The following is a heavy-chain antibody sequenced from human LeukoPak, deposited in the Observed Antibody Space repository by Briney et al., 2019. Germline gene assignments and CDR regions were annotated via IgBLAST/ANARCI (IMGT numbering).Heavy chain of an antibody. CDR3: AKGRLWGRGGYHYYYMDV. Sequence: GGSLRLSCEASGFTFSSDAMNWVRQAPGKGLEWVSAISGSGSSPYYADSVKGRLTVSRDNTKNTLYLQMSSLRVEDTALYYCAKGRLWGRGGYHYYYMDVWGKGTAVTISS. CDR2: ISGSGSSP. D-gene: IGHD3-16*01. CDR1: GFTFSSDA. V-gene: IGHV3-23*01. J-gene: IGHJ6*03.